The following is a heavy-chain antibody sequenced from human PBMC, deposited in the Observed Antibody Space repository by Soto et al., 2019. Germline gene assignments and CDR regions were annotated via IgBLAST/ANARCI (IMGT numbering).Heavy chain of an antibody. CDR3: ARHWDYFGRDV. CDR2: INHSGST. D-gene: IGHD3-16*01. J-gene: IGHJ6*04. V-gene: IGHV4-34*01. CDR1: GGSFSGYY. Sequence: SETLSLTCAVYGGSFSGYYWSWIRQPPGKGLEWIGEINHSGSTNYNPSLKSRVTISVDTSKNQFSLKLSSVTAADTAVYYCARHWDYFGRDVWGKGTTVTAPS.